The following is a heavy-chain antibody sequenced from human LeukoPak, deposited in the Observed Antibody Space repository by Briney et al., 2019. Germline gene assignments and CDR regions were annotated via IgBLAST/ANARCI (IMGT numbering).Heavy chain of an antibody. Sequence: PSETLSLICTVSGGSISSSSYSWGWIRQPPGKGLGWIGRIYYSGTTYYNPSLKSRVTISVDTSKIQFSLKLSSVAATDTAVYFCARLRFDFWSGYTHPYFDYWGQGTLVTVSS. V-gene: IGHV4-39*01. D-gene: IGHD3-3*01. CDR3: ARLRFDFWSGYTHPYFDY. CDR2: IYYSGTT. CDR1: GGSISSSSYS. J-gene: IGHJ4*02.